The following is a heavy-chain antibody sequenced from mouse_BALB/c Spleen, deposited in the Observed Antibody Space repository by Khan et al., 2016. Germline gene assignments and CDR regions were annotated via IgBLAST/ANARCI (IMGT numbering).Heavy chain of an antibody. V-gene: IGHV1-87*01. D-gene: IGHD2-10*01. Sequence: QVRLQQSGAELARPGASVKLSCKASGYTFTSYWMQWVKQRPGQGLEWIGAIYPGDGDTGYSQKFKGKATLTADKSSNTAYIQLSSLASEDSAVYYCARTYYGSLDYWGQGTTLTVSS. CDR3: ARTYYGSLDY. CDR1: GYTFTSYW. CDR2: IYPGDGDT. J-gene: IGHJ2*01.